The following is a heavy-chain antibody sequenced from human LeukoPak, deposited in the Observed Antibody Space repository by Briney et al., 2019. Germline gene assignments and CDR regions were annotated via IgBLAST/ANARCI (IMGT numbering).Heavy chain of an antibody. CDR3: AADPGVAWPAATTY. CDR1: GFTFTSSA. J-gene: IGHJ4*02. Sequence: SVKVSCKASGFTFTSSAMQWVRQARGQRLEWIGWIVVGSGNTNYAQKFQERVTITRDMTTSTAYMELSSLRSEDTAVYYCAADPGVAWPAATTYWGQGTLVTVSS. D-gene: IGHD2-2*01. V-gene: IGHV1-58*02. CDR2: IVVGSGNT.